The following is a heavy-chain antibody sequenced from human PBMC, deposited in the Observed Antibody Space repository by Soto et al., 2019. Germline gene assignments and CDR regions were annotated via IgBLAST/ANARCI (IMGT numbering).Heavy chain of an antibody. Sequence: EVQLLESGGGLVQPGGSLRLSCAASGFTFSSYAMNWVRQAPGKGLEWVSAISGSGDSTYYADSVKGRFTISRDNSNNTLYLQMNSLRAEDTAVYYCAKDPLVSGQARYMGVWGKGTTVTVSS. CDR1: GFTFSSYA. CDR2: ISGSGDST. D-gene: IGHD1-26*01. V-gene: IGHV3-23*01. J-gene: IGHJ6*03. CDR3: AKDPLVSGQARYMGV.